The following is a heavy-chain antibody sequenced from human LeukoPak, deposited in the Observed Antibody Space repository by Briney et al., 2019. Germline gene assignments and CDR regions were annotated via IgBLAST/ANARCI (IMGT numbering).Heavy chain of an antibody. CDR2: INPNSGGT. J-gene: IGHJ5*02. D-gene: IGHD1-7*01. Sequence: ASVKVSCRASGYTFTGYYMHWVRQAPGQGLEWMGWINPNSGGTNYAQKFQGRVTMTRDTSISTAYMELSRLRSDDTAVYYCARSGGGYNWNYVSWFDPWGQGTLVTVSS. CDR3: ARSGGGYNWNYVSWFDP. CDR1: GYTFTGYY. V-gene: IGHV1-2*02.